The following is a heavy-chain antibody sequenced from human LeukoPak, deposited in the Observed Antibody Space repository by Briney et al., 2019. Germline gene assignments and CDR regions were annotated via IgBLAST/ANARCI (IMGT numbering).Heavy chain of an antibody. Sequence: GGSLRLFCAASGFTFSDYYMSWIRQAPGKGLEWVSYISSSGSTIYYADSVKGRFTISRDNAKNSLYLQMNSLRAEDTAVYYCARDRPSAITMVRGVHPCWGQGTLVTVSS. CDR1: GFTFSDYY. CDR2: ISSSGSTI. CDR3: ARDRPSAITMVRGVHPC. J-gene: IGHJ4*02. D-gene: IGHD3-10*01. V-gene: IGHV3-11*01.